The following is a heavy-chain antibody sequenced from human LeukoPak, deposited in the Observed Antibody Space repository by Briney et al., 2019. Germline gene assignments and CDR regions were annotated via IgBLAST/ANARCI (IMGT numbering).Heavy chain of an antibody. CDR3: ARETVVPGDSSGPLDY. J-gene: IGHJ4*02. CDR1: GGSISSYY. CDR2: IYYSGST. V-gene: IGHV4-59*12. D-gene: IGHD3-22*01. Sequence: SETLSLTCTVSGGSISSYYWSWIRQPPGKGLEWIGYIYYSGSTNYNPSLKSRVTISVDTSKNQFSLKLSSVTAADTAVYYCARETVVPGDSSGPLDYWGQGTLVTVSS.